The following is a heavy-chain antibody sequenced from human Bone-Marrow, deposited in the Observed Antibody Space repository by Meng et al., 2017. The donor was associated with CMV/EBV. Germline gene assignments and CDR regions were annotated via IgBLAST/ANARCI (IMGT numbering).Heavy chain of an antibody. CDR2: ISAYNGDT. Sequence: ASVKVSCKASGYIFTKYGVNWMRQAPGQGPEWMGWISAYNGDTMYAPKVQGRVTMTTDTSTSTAYMELRGLRSDDTAVYYCARAARYYYGMDVRGQGTTVTVSS. V-gene: IGHV1-18*01. J-gene: IGHJ6*02. CDR1: GYIFTKYG. CDR3: ARAARYYYGMDV.